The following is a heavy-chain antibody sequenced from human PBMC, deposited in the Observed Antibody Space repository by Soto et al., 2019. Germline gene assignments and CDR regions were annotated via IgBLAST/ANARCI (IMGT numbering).Heavy chain of an antibody. CDR1: GFTFSSYG. J-gene: IGHJ4*02. V-gene: IGHV3-30*03. Sequence: QVQLVESGGGVVQPGRSLRLSCAASGFTFSSYGMHWVRQAPGKGLEWVAVISYDGSNKYYADSVKGRFTISRDNSKNTLDLQMTSLGAEDTAVYYCAPWFGAFDYWGQGTLVTVSS. D-gene: IGHD3-10*01. CDR3: APWFGAFDY. CDR2: ISYDGSNK.